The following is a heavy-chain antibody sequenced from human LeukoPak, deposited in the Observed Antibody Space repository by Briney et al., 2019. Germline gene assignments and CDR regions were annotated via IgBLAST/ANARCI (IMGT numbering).Heavy chain of an antibody. CDR2: IYSGGST. Sequence: GGSLRLSCAASGFTFSSNYMSWVRQAPGKGLEWVSVIYSGGSTYYADSVKGRFTISRDNSKNTLYLQMSSLRAEDTAVYYCARDIIAAAGPPGYFDLWGRGTLVTVSS. J-gene: IGHJ2*01. V-gene: IGHV3-66*01. D-gene: IGHD6-13*01. CDR1: GFTFSSNY. CDR3: ARDIIAAAGPPGYFDL.